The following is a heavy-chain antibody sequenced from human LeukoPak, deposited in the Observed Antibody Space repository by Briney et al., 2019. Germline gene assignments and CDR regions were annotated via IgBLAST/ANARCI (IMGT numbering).Heavy chain of an antibody. V-gene: IGHV3-7*01. D-gene: IGHD2-2*01. CDR1: GFTFSTYW. J-gene: IGHJ4*02. Sequence: GGSLRLSCDASGFTFSTYWMSWVRLAPGKRLEWVANIKQDGSEYYVDSVKGRFTISRDNAKSSLYLQMNTLRAEDTAVYYCVRACNRSSCPYYFDSWGQGTLVTVSS. CDR3: VRACNRSSCPYYFDS. CDR2: IKQDGSE.